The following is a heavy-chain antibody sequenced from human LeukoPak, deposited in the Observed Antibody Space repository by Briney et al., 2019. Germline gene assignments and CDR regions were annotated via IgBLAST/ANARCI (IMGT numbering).Heavy chain of an antibody. V-gene: IGHV3-23*01. CDR2: ISDSGGST. CDR1: GITLSNYG. J-gene: IGHJ4*02. CDR3: AKRGVVIRVILVGFHKAAYYFES. D-gene: IGHD3/OR15-3a*01. Sequence: PGGSLRLSCAVSGITLSNYGMSWVRQAPGKGLEWVAGISDSGGSTNYADSVKGRFTISRDNPKNTLYLQMNGLRAEDTAVYFCAKRGVVIRVILVGFHKAAYYFESWGQGALVTVSS.